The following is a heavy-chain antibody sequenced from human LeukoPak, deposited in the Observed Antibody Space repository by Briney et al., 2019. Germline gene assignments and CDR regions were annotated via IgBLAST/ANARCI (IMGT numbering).Heavy chain of an antibody. CDR2: IYYSGST. V-gene: IGHV4-59*08. J-gene: IGHJ4*02. CDR3: AAQRWLQF. Sequence: SETLSLTCTVSGGSISSYYWSWIRQPPGKGLEWIGYIYYSGSTNYNPSLWSRVTISVDTSKSQFSLNLSSLTAADTAVYYCAAQRWLQFWGQGTLVTVSS. CDR1: GGSISSYY. D-gene: IGHD5-12*01.